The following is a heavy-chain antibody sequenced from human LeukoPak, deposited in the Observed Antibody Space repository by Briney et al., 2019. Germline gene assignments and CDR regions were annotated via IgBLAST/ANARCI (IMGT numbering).Heavy chain of an antibody. CDR2: IIPIFGTA. J-gene: IGHJ6*03. CDR1: GGTFISYA. CDR3: ARSYDILTGYYIPSYYYYYMDV. V-gene: IGHV1-69*13. Sequence: ASVKVSCKASGGTFISYAISWVRQAPGQGLEWMGGIIPIFGTANYAQKFQGRVTITADESTSTAYMELSSLRSEDTAVYYCARSYDILTGYYIPSYYYYYMDVWGKGTTVTVSS. D-gene: IGHD3-9*01.